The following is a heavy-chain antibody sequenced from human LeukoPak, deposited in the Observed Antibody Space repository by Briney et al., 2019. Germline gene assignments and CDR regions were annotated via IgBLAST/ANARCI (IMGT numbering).Heavy chain of an antibody. V-gene: IGHV4-59*01. J-gene: IGHJ6*03. D-gene: IGHD3-22*01. CDR3: AKYDTSGNYMDV. CDR1: GGSITTYY. CDR2: IYYTGSS. Sequence: SETLSLTCTVSGGSITTYYWSWIRQPPGKGLEWIGYIYYTGSSNYNPSLKSRVTLSVDTSKNQFSLKLSSVTAADTAVYYCAKYDTSGNYMDVWGKGTTVTVS.